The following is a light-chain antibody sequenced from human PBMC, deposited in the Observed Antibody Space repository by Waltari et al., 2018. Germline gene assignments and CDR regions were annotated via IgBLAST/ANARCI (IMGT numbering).Light chain of an antibody. CDR2: DVS. Sequence: QSALTQPASVPGSPGRWITISFTVTRSDIGAYNFVSWYQQHPGKAPKFIIYDVSERPSGVSYRFSGSKSGNTASLTISGLQAEDDADYYCSSYTDSDTYVFGSGTKVTVL. V-gene: IGLV2-14*03. CDR1: RSDIGAYNF. J-gene: IGLJ1*01. CDR3: SSYTDSDTYV.